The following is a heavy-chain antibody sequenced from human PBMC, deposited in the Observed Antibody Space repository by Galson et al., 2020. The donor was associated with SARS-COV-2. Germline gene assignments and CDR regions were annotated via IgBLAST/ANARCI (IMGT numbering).Heavy chain of an antibody. Sequence: SETLSLTCAVYGGSLSGYYWSWLRQPPGKGLEWIGEINHSGSTNYNPSLKSRVTISVDTSKNQFSLKLSSVTAADTAVYYCARFGIAAAGYDYWGQGTLVTVSS. CDR1: GGSLSGYY. J-gene: IGHJ4*02. V-gene: IGHV4-34*01. D-gene: IGHD6-13*01. CDR2: INHSGST. CDR3: ARFGIAAAGYDY.